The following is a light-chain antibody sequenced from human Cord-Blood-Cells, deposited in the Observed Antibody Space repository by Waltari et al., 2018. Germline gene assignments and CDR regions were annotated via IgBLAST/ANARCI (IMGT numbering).Light chain of an antibody. CDR2: EVS. V-gene: IGLV2-14*01. CDR3: SSYTSSSTLV. J-gene: IGLJ1*01. Sequence: QSALTQPASVSGSPGQSITISCTGTSSDAGGYNYVSWYQQHPGKTPKRMIYEVSTRPSGVSNRFSGSKSGNTASLTISGLQAEDEADYYCSSYTSSSTLVFGTGTKVTVL. CDR1: SSDAGGYNY.